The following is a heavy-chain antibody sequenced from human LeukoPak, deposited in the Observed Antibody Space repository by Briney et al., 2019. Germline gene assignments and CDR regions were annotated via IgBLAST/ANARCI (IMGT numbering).Heavy chain of an antibody. CDR3: ARGPRNDP. J-gene: IGHJ5*02. D-gene: IGHD1-14*01. Sequence: SVKVSCKASGGTFSSYAISWVRQAPGQGLEWMGRIIPILGIANYAQKFQGRVTITADKSTSTAYMELSSLRSEDTAVYFCARGPRNDPWGQGTLVTVSS. CDR2: IIPILGIA. CDR1: GGTFSSYA. V-gene: IGHV1-69*04.